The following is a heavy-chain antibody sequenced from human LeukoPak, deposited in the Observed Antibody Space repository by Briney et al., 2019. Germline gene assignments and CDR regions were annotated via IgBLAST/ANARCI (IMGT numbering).Heavy chain of an antibody. J-gene: IGHJ6*02. CDR3: ARDQVSGSYFGYYYYGMDV. CDR2: INSDGSST. V-gene: IGHV3-74*01. D-gene: IGHD1-26*01. CDR1: GFTFSSYW. Sequence: GGSLRLSCAASGFTFSSYWMHWVRQAPGKGLVWVSRINSDGSSTSYADSVKGRFTISRDNAKNTLYLQMNSLGAEDTAVYYCARDQVSGSYFGYYYYGMDVWGQGTTVTVSS.